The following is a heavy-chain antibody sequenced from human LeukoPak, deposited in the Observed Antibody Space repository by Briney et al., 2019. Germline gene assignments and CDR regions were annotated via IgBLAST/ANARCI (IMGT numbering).Heavy chain of an antibody. V-gene: IGHV4-59*01. CDR3: AREAVAGIDY. J-gene: IGHJ4*02. Sequence: SETLSLTCTVSGGSISSYYWSWIRQPPGKGLEWIGYIYYSGSTNYNPSLKSRVTISVDTSKNQFSLKLSSVTAADTAVYYCAREAVAGIDYWGQGTLVTVSS. CDR2: IYYSGST. CDR1: GGSISSYY. D-gene: IGHD6-19*01.